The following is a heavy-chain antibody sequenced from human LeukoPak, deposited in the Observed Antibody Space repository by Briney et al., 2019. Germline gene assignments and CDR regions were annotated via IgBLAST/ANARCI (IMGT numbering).Heavy chain of an antibody. Sequence: GGSLRLSCAASGFTFDDYGMSWVRQAPGKGLEWVSGINWNGGSTGYADSVKGRFTISRDNAKNSLYLQMNSLRAEDTALYYCARVCSGYDWMPGYYYYYMDVWGKGTTVTVSS. CDR1: GFTFDDYG. CDR2: INWNGGST. D-gene: IGHD5-12*01. CDR3: ARVCSGYDWMPGYYYYYMDV. J-gene: IGHJ6*03. V-gene: IGHV3-20*04.